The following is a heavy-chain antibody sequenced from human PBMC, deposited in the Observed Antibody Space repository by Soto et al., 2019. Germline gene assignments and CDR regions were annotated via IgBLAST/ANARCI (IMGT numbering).Heavy chain of an antibody. V-gene: IGHV3-9*01. D-gene: IGHD3-22*01. CDR3: AKTITGYYSAFDY. J-gene: IGHJ4*02. CDR1: GCTFDDYA. Sequence: EVQLVESGGGLVQPGRSLRLSCAASGCTFDDYAMHWVRQAPGKGLEWVSSVSRNSGSIGYADSVKGRFTISRDNAKNSLYLQMNSLRPEDTALYYCAKTITGYYSAFDYWGRGTLVTVSS. CDR2: VSRNSGSI.